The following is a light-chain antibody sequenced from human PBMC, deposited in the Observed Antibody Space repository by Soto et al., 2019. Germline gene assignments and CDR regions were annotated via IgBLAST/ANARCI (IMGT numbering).Light chain of an antibody. CDR2: GNS. J-gene: IGLJ1*01. CDR3: QSYDSSLSRYV. Sequence: QSVLTQPPSVSGAPGQRVTISCTGSSSNIGAGYEVHWYQQLPGTAPKLLIYGNSNRPSGVPDRFSGSKSGTSASLAITGLQAENEADYSCQSYDSSLSRYVSGTGTRSPS. CDR1: SSNIGAGYE. V-gene: IGLV1-40*01.